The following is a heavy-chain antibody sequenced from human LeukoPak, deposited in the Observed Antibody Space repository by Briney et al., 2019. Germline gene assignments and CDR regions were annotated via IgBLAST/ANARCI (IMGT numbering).Heavy chain of an antibody. CDR2: IYYNGST. CDR3: ARLEADDYGDRGSPGTPNAQSN. V-gene: IGHV4-39*01. CDR1: GGSISSSSYY. J-gene: IGHJ4*02. D-gene: IGHD4-17*01. Sequence: SETLSLTCTVSGGSISSSSYYWGWIRQPPGKGLEWIGGIYYNGSTYYNPSLKSRVTISVDTSKNQFSLRLSSVTAADTAVFYCARLEADDYGDRGSPGTPNAQSNWGQGTLVTVSS.